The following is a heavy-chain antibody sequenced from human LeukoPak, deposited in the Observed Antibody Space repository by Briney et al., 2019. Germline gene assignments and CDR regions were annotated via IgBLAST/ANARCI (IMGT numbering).Heavy chain of an antibody. D-gene: IGHD3-22*01. Sequence: ASVKVSCKASGYTFSSYDINWVRQATGQGLEWMGWMNPTTGNTGYAQKFQGRITMTRDTSINTAYMEISSLRSEDTAAYYCARLSETPAYYDTHVYYYLGYWGQGTLVTVSS. V-gene: IGHV1-8*01. J-gene: IGHJ4*02. CDR1: GYTFSSYD. CDR3: ARLSETPAYYDTHVYYYLGY. CDR2: MNPTTGNT.